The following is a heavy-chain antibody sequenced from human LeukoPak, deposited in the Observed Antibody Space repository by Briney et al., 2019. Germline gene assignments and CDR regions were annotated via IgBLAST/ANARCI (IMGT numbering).Heavy chain of an antibody. CDR2: IYHSGST. V-gene: IGHV4-30-2*01. CDR3: AGRKTAMAKRYFDY. Sequence: SQTLSLTCAVSGGSISSGGYSWSWIRQPPGKGLEWIGYIYHSGSTYYNPSLKSRVTISVDRSKNQFSLKLSSVTAADTAVYYCAGRKTAMAKRYFDYWGQGTLVTVSS. J-gene: IGHJ4*02. D-gene: IGHD5-18*01. CDR1: GGSISSGGYS.